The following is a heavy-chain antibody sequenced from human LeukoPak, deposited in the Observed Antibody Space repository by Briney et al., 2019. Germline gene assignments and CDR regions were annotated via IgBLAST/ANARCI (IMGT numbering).Heavy chain of an antibody. D-gene: IGHD6-13*01. Sequence: SETLSLTCTVSGGSISSYYWSWIRQPAGKGLEWIGRIYTSGSTNYNPSLKSRVTMSVDTSKNQFSLKLSSVTTADTAVYYCARDRGSSWSLEGDWFDPWGQGTLVTVSS. CDR2: IYTSGST. V-gene: IGHV4-4*07. J-gene: IGHJ5*02. CDR1: GGSISSYY. CDR3: ARDRGSSWSLEGDWFDP.